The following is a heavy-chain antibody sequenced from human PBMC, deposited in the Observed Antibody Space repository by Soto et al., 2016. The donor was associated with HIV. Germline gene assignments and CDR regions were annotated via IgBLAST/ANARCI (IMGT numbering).Heavy chain of an antibody. CDR1: GYSISSNYY. D-gene: IGHD2-2*01. CDR3: ARERGDIVVLPAAHDY. V-gene: IGHV4-38-2*02. J-gene: IGHJ4*02. Sequence: QVQLQESGPGLVKPSETLSLTCVVSGYSISSNYYWGWIRQPPGKGLEWIGNIHYSGSTYYNASLKSRVTISVDTSKNQFSLKLSSVTAADTAIYYCARERGDIVVLPAAHDYWGQGTLVTVSS. CDR2: IHYSGST.